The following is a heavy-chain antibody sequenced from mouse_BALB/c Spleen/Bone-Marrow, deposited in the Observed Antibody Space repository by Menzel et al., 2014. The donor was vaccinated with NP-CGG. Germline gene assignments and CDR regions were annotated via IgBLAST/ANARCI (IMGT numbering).Heavy chain of an antibody. J-gene: IGHJ2*01. V-gene: IGHV3-2*02. CDR2: ISYSGST. CDR1: GYSITSDYA. CDR3: ARKDYYGSSNFDY. D-gene: IGHD1-1*01. Sequence: EVQLQESGPDLVKPSQSLSLTCTVTGYSITSDYAWNWIRQFPGNKLEWMGYISYSGSTSYNPSLKSRISITRDTSKNQFFLQLNSVTTEDTATYYCARKDYYGSSNFDYWGQGTTLTVSS.